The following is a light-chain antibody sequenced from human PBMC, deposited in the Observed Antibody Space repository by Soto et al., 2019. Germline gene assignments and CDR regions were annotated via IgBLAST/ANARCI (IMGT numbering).Light chain of an antibody. CDR2: DTS. CDR3: QGYNNWPLT. V-gene: IGKV3-15*01. Sequence: EVVLTQSPATLSVSPGAGVTISCRASPGIGDTLAWYQHKPCQTPGLLCYDTSAGATGVPARFSGSRSGPAFTLTINSLRSEDCAIDYCQGYNNWPLTVGGGTKVDIK. J-gene: IGKJ4*01. CDR1: PGIGDT.